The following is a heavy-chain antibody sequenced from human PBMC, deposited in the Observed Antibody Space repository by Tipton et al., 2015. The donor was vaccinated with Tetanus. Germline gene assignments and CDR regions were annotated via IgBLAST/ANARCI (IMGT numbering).Heavy chain of an antibody. Sequence: SLRLSCAASGFTFSGYGMHWVRQAPGKGLEWVARMRSTTNNYATEYTVSVKCRFSIDRDDSKNTAYLQMNSLKTEDAAVYYCTMGYDFWSYTPPFWGRGTQVTVSS. V-gene: IGHV3-73*01. CDR1: GFTFSGYG. D-gene: IGHD3-3*01. J-gene: IGHJ4*02. CDR2: MRSTTNNYAT. CDR3: TMGYDFWSYTPPF.